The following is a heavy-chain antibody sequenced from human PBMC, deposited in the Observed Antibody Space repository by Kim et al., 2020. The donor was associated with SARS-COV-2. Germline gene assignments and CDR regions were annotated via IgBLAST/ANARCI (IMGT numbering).Heavy chain of an antibody. CDR1: GYTFTSYA. CDR2: INAGNGNT. D-gene: IGHD4-17*01. Sequence: ASVKVSCKASGYTFTSYAMHWVRQAPGQRLEWMGWINAGNGNTKYSQKFQGRVTITRDTSASTAYMELSSLRSEDTAVYYCARVGGTTVTTLFDYWGQGTLVTVSS. CDR3: ARVGGTTVTTLFDY. V-gene: IGHV1-3*01. J-gene: IGHJ4*02.